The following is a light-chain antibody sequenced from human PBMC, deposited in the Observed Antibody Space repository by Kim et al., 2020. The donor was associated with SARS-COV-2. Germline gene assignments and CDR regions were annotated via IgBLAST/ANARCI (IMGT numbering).Light chain of an antibody. CDR3: QQYENYFT. CDR1: QSVSSW. CDR2: RAS. J-gene: IGKJ4*01. Sequence: DIQMTQSPSTLSASAGDRVTITCRASQSVSSWLAWYQQKPGKAPKLLIYRASTLESGVPSRFSGSGSGTEFTLTISSLQPDDFATYYCQQYENYFTFGGGTKVDIK. V-gene: IGKV1-5*03.